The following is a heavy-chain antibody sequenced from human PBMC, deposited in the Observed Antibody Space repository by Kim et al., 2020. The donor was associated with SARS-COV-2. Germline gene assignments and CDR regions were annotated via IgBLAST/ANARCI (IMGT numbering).Heavy chain of an antibody. Sequence: ASVKVSCKASGYIFIAYYMHWVRQAPGQGLEWMGRISPNTGGTNYAQKFQGRVTMTRDTSISTAYMELSRLRSDDTAVYYCARVWFGESTFDSWGQGTLVTASS. CDR3: ARVWFGESTFDS. D-gene: IGHD3-10*01. V-gene: IGHV1-2*06. J-gene: IGHJ4*02. CDR1: GYIFIAYY. CDR2: ISPNTGGT.